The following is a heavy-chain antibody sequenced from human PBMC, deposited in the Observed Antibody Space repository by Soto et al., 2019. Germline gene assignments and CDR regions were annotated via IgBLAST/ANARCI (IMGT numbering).Heavy chain of an antibody. CDR2: ISAYNGNT. CDR1: GYTFTSYG. Sequence: QVQQVQSGAEVKKPGASVKVSCKASGYTFTSYGISWVRQAPGQGLEWMGWISAYNGNTNYAQKLQGRVTMTTDTSTSTAYMELRSLRSDDTAVYYCARGPQGTIFGVVIGRYYYYGMDVWGQGTTVTVSS. V-gene: IGHV1-18*01. D-gene: IGHD3-3*01. CDR3: ARGPQGTIFGVVIGRYYYYGMDV. J-gene: IGHJ6*02.